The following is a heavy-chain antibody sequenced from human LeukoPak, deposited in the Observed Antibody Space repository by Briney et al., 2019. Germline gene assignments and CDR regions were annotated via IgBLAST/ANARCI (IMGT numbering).Heavy chain of an antibody. D-gene: IGHD6-19*01. CDR3: ARRGWLVNFDY. Sequence: GGSLRLSCAASGFTFNNYAMSWVRQAPGKGLDWVSSISGGGDTSYYADSVKGRFTISRDNSKDTLYLQMNTLRAEDTAIYYCARRGWLVNFDYWGQGTLVTASS. J-gene: IGHJ4*02. V-gene: IGHV3-23*01. CDR2: ISGGGDTS. CDR1: GFTFNNYA.